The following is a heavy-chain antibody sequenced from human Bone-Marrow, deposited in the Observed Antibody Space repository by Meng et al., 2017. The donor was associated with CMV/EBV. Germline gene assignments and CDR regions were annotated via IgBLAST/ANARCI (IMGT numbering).Heavy chain of an antibody. V-gene: IGHV4-34*01. Sequence: SETLSLTCAVYGGSFSGYYWSWIRQPPGKGLEWIGEINHSGGTNYNPSLKSRVTISVDTSKNQFSLKPSSVTAADTAVYYCARVGRFLAWFDPWGQGTLVTVSS. CDR1: GGSFSGYY. J-gene: IGHJ5*02. D-gene: IGHD3-3*01. CDR2: INHSGGT. CDR3: ARVGRFLAWFDP.